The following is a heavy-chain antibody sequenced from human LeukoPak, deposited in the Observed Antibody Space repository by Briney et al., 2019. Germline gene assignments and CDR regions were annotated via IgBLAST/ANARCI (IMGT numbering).Heavy chain of an antibody. J-gene: IGHJ4*02. Sequence: PGGSLRLSCAASGFTLSTYVMHWVRQAPGKGLEWVAYISYDGDNTYYADSVKGRFTISRDNSKNTLYLLVNSLRVEDTAVYYCARGDYEVYWGQGTLVTVSS. CDR2: ISYDGDNT. V-gene: IGHV3-30*01. CDR1: GFTLSTYV. D-gene: IGHD4-17*01. CDR3: ARGDYEVY.